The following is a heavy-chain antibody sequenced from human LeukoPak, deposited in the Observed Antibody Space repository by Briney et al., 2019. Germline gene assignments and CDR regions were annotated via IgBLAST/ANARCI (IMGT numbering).Heavy chain of an antibody. CDR2: ISPSGDST. CDR3: ARRLTDGVTDFFDF. V-gene: IGHV3-23*01. CDR1: GFTFSSQS. D-gene: IGHD4-17*01. J-gene: IGHJ4*02. Sequence: GGSVRLSCAASGFTFSSQSMSWGRQPPGEGLEWVAAISPSGDSTTYRDSVKGQFTISRDSSRNRLYLQMNTLTVEDTAIYYSARRLTDGVTDFFDFWGQGALVTVSS.